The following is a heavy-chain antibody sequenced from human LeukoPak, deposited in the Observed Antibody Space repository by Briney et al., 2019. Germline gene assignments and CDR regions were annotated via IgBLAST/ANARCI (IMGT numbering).Heavy chain of an antibody. CDR3: ATTENSSGWFGY. V-gene: IGHV4-59*08. J-gene: IGHJ4*02. CDR1: GGSISSYY. D-gene: IGHD6-19*01. CDR2: IHYSGTT. Sequence: SETLSLTCTVSGGSISSYYWTWIRQPPGKGLEWIGYIHYSGTTNYNPSLKSRVTISVDTSKNQFSLTLSSVTAADTAVYYCATTENSSGWFGYWGQGALVTVSS.